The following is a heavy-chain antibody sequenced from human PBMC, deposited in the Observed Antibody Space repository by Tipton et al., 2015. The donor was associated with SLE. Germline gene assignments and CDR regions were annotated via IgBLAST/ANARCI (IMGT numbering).Heavy chain of an antibody. Sequence: LRLSCTISGGSFSNYYWSWIRQPPGKGPEWIGYIYYSGSTNYNPSLKSRVTISVDTSKNQFSLKLSSVTAADTAVYFCASLEPGYWGQGTLVTVSS. CDR2: IYYSGST. J-gene: IGHJ4*02. CDR1: GGSFSNYY. D-gene: IGHD1-14*01. CDR3: ASLEPGY. V-gene: IGHV4-59*12.